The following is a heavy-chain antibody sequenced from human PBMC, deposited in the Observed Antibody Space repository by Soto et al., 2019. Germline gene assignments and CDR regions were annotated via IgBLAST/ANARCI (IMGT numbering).Heavy chain of an antibody. Sequence: PGGSLRLCCAASGFTFSSYSMNWVRQAPGKGLEWVSSISSSSSYIYYADSVKGRFTISRDNAKNSLYLQMNSLRAEDTAVYYCARDPQRDFWSGYYSDYYYYMDVWGKGTTVTVSS. D-gene: IGHD3-3*01. CDR3: ARDPQRDFWSGYYSDYYYYMDV. CDR1: GFTFSSYS. J-gene: IGHJ6*03. CDR2: ISSSSSYI. V-gene: IGHV3-21*01.